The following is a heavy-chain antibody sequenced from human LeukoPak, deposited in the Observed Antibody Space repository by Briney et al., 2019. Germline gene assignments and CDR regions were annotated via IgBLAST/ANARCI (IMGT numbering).Heavy chain of an antibody. D-gene: IGHD3-3*01. CDR3: ARDRDFWSGYYNDAFDI. Sequence: PGGSLRLSCAASGFTFSSYWMHWVRQAPGKGLVWVSRINTDGSSTSYADSVKGRFTISRDNAKNTLYLQMNSLRAEDTAVYYCARDRDFWSGYYNDAFDIWGQGTMVTVSS. CDR1: GFTFSSYW. J-gene: IGHJ3*02. V-gene: IGHV3-74*01. CDR2: INTDGSST.